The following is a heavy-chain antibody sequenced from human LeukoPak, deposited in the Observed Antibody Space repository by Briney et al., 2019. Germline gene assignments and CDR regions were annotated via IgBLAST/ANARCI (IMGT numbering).Heavy chain of an antibody. J-gene: IGHJ4*02. CDR3: ARGSYSSGWYKRFDY. Sequence: PSETLSLTCTVSGGSISNYYWNWIRQPPGKGLEWIGYIYYSGTTNYNPSLKSRVSMSVDTSKNQFSLKLSSVTAADTAVYYCARGSYSSGWYKRFDYWGQGTLVTVSS. CDR1: GGSISNYY. CDR2: IYYSGTT. V-gene: IGHV4-59*01. D-gene: IGHD6-19*01.